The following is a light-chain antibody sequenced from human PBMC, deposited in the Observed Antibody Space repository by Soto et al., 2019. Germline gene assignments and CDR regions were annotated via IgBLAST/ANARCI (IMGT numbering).Light chain of an antibody. CDR2: EVS. CDR1: SRDVGGYNY. V-gene: IGLV2-8*01. CDR3: SSYAGSNNFVV. J-gene: IGLJ2*01. Sequence: QSALTQPPSASGSPGQSVTLSCPGTSRDVGGYNYVSWYQQHPGKAPKLMIYEVSKRPSGVPDRFSGSKSGNTASLTVSGLQAEDEADYYCSSYAGSNNFVVFGGGTKVTVL.